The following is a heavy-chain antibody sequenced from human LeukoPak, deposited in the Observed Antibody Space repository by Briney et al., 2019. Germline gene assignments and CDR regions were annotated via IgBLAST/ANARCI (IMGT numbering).Heavy chain of an antibody. CDR2: IIPIFGTA. J-gene: IGHJ6*03. CDR1: GYTFTGYY. Sequence: SVKVSCKASGYTFTGYYLHWVRQAPGQGLEWMGGIIPIFGTANYAQKFQGRVTITADKSTSTAYMELSSLRSEDTAVYYCARGTTVTTLIYYYMDVWGKGTTVTVSS. D-gene: IGHD4-11*01. CDR3: ARGTTVTTLIYYYMDV. V-gene: IGHV1-69*06.